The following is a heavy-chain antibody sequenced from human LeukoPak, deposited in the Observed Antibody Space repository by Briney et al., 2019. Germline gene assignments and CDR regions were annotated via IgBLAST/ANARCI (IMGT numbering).Heavy chain of an antibody. J-gene: IGHJ4*02. D-gene: IGHD1-26*01. CDR1: GFTFSTYW. Sequence: TGGSLRLSCAASGFTFSTYWMHWVRQAPGKGLLWVSRISSDGSSTSYADSVKGRFTISRDNARNTLYRQMSSLRAEDTAVYYCARVPGGGATVSFDYWGQGTLVTVSS. CDR3: ARVPGGGATVSFDY. CDR2: ISSDGSST. V-gene: IGHV3-74*01.